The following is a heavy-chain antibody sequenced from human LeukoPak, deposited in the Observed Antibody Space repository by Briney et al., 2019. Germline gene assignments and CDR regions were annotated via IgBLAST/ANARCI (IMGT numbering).Heavy chain of an antibody. Sequence: GGSLRLSCAASRLIFSSYWTHWVRQAPGKGLVWVSRINSDGSSTIYVDSVKGRFTISRDYAKNTVYLQMNSLRVDDTAVYYCAGHYGSGRYHYYYMDVWGRGTTVTVSS. CDR1: RLIFSSYW. CDR2: INSDGSST. CDR3: AGHYGSGRYHYYYMDV. D-gene: IGHD3-10*01. J-gene: IGHJ6*03. V-gene: IGHV3-74*01.